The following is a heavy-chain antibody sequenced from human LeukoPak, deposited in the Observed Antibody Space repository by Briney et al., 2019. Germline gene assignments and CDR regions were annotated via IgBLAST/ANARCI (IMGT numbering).Heavy chain of an antibody. V-gene: IGHV4-61*02. D-gene: IGHD5-18*01. CDR2: IYTSGST. J-gene: IGHJ6*03. CDR3: ARVAVHGYSLHPPGYYYYMDV. Sequence: PSETLSLTCTVSGGSISSGSYYWSWIRQPAGKGLEWIGRIYTSGSTNYNPSLKSRVTTSVDTSKNQFSLKLSSVTAADTAVYYCARVAVHGYSLHPPGYYYYMDVWGKGTTVTISS. CDR1: GGSISSGSYY.